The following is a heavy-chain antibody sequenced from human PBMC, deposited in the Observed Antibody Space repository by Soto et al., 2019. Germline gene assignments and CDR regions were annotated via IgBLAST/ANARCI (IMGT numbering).Heavy chain of an antibody. Sequence: GGSLRLSCAASGFTFSSYAMSWVRQAPGKGLEWVSAISGSGGSTYYADSVKGRFTISRDNSKNTLYLQMNSLRAEDTAVYYCAKTSTYYYGSGSQHFDYWGQGTLVTVSS. J-gene: IGHJ4*02. D-gene: IGHD3-10*01. CDR2: ISGSGGST. CDR1: GFTFSSYA. CDR3: AKTSTYYYGSGSQHFDY. V-gene: IGHV3-23*01.